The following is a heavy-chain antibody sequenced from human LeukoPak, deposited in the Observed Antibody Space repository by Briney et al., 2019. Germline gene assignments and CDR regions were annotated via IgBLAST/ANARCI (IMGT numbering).Heavy chain of an antibody. V-gene: IGHV4-59*01. CDR3: ARAFGGNTAVDY. D-gene: IGHD4-23*01. Sequence: SETLSLTCTVSAGSISSYYWSWIRQPPGKGLEWIGYIYYSGSTNYNPSLKSRVTISVDTSKNQFSLKLSSVTAADTAVYDCARAFGGNTAVDYWGQGTLVTVSS. CDR2: IYYSGST. CDR1: AGSISSYY. J-gene: IGHJ4*02.